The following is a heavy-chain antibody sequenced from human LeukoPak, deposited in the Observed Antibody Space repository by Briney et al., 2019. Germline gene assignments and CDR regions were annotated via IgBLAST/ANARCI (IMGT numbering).Heavy chain of an antibody. CDR3: ARALDGSAFDI. Sequence: GASVRVSCKPSGYTFTSYVINWVRHATGQGLEWMGWMNPNSGNTGYAQKFQGRVTMTRNTSISTAYMELSSLRSEDTAVYYCARALDGSAFDIWGQGTMVTVSS. D-gene: IGHD5-24*01. CDR1: GYTFTSYV. V-gene: IGHV1-8*01. CDR2: MNPNSGNT. J-gene: IGHJ3*02.